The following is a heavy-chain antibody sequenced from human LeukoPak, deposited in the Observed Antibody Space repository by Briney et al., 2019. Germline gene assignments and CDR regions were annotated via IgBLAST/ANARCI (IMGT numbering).Heavy chain of an antibody. J-gene: IGHJ4*02. CDR1: GGSISSSSYY. CDR2: IYYSGST. CDR3: ASHRGCSYGYYFDY. D-gene: IGHD5-18*01. Sequence: SQTLSLTCTVSGGSISSSSYYWGWIRQPPGKGLEWIGSIYYSGSTYYNPSLKSRVTISVDTSKNQFSLKLSSVTAADTAVYYCASHRGCSYGYYFDYWGQGTLVTVSS. V-gene: IGHV4-39*01.